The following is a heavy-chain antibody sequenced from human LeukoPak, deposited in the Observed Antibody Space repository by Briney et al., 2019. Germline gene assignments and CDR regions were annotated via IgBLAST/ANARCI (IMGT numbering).Heavy chain of an antibody. D-gene: IGHD7-27*01. CDR2: VSSSSRTI. Sequence: GGSLRLSCTASGFIFNTYSMNWVRQAPGKGLEWVSYVSSSSRTIYYADSVKGRFTISRDNAKNSLYLQMNSLRAEDTAVYYCARNLNWGCFDYWGQGTLVTVSS. V-gene: IGHV3-48*04. J-gene: IGHJ4*02. CDR1: GFIFNTYS. CDR3: ARNLNWGCFDY.